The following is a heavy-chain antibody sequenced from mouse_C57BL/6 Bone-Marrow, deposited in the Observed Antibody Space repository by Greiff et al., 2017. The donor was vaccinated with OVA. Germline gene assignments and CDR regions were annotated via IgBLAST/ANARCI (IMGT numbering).Heavy chain of an antibody. CDR1: GFDFSRYW. CDR2: INPDSSTI. CDR3: ARPDYDGYYAWFAY. V-gene: IGHV4-1*02. D-gene: IGHD2-3*01. J-gene: IGHJ3*01. Sequence: EVKLEESGGGLVQPGGSLKLSCAASGFDFSRYWMSWVRQAPGKGLEWIGEINPDSSTINYTPSLKDKFIISKDNAKNTLYLQMSKVRSEDTALYYCARPDYDGYYAWFAYWGQGTLVTVSA.